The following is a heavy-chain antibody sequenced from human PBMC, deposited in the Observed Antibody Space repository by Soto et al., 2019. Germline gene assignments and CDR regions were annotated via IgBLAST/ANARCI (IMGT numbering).Heavy chain of an antibody. V-gene: IGHV3-30-3*01. CDR2: IPHDGINK. CDR3: GRCTSTSCHLGSDY. J-gene: IGHJ4*02. D-gene: IGHD2-2*01. CDR1: GFTFSSYA. Sequence: QVLLVDSGGGVVQPGSSLSLSCAASGFTFSSYAMNWVRQAPGKGLEWVALIPHDGINKYYADSVRGRFTISRDSSTNTLYLQMNSLRAADTAVYYCGRCTSTSCHLGSDYWGQGTLVTVSS.